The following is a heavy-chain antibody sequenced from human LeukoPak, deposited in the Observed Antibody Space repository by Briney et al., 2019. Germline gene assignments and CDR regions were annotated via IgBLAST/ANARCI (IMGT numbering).Heavy chain of an antibody. D-gene: IGHD4-17*01. V-gene: IGHV1-18*01. CDR1: GYTFTRYG. CDR3: ARGAWTTVTTSAFDI. CDR2: ISAYNGNT. J-gene: IGHJ3*02. Sequence: GASVKVSCKASGYTFTRYGISWVRQAPGQGLEWMGWISAYNGNTNYAQKLQGRVTMTTDTSTSTAYMELRSLRSDDTAVYYCARGAWTTVTTSAFDIWGQGTMVTVSS.